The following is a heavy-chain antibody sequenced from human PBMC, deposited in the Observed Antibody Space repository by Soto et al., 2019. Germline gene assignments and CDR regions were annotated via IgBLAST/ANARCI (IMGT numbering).Heavy chain of an antibody. V-gene: IGHV6-1*01. J-gene: IGHJ6*03. Sequence: QSQTLSLTCAISGDSVSSNSAAWNWIRQSPSRGLEWLGRTYYRSKWYNDYAVSVKSRITINPDTSKNQFSLQLNSVTPEDTAVYYCARGKQQLVDYYYYYYMDVWGKGTTVTVSS. CDR1: GDSVSSNSAA. CDR3: ARGKQQLVDYYYYYYMDV. D-gene: IGHD6-13*01. CDR2: TYYRSKWYN.